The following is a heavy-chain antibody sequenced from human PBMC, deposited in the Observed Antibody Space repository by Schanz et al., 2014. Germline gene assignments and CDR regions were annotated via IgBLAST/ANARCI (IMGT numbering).Heavy chain of an antibody. V-gene: IGHV3-33*01. CDR2: IWYDGNNK. J-gene: IGHJ4*02. Sequence: QVQLVESGGGVVQPGRSLRLSCAASGFTFSSYGMHWVRQAPGKGLEWVAVIWYDGNNKYYADSVKGRFTISRDNSKNTLYLEMNSLRAEDTAVYYCARRYSGRYCFDYWGQGTLVAVSS. CDR3: ARRYSGRYCFDY. CDR1: GFTFSSYG. D-gene: IGHD1-26*01.